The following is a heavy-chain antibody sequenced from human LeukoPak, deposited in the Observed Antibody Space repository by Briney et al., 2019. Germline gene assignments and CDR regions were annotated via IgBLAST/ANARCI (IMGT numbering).Heavy chain of an antibody. V-gene: IGHV4-38-2*02. CDR2: IYHSGTT. J-gene: IGHJ5*02. CDR3: TRLSHVAGAPKVSWFDP. D-gene: IGHD1-26*01. CDR1: AYSISNGFV. Sequence: SETLSLTCTVSAYSISNGFVWGWIRQPPGRGLEWIASIYHSGTTYYNPSLKSRVTMSVDTSKNQFSLRLSSVTAADTAVYYCTRLSHVAGAPKVSWFDPWGQGTLVTVSS.